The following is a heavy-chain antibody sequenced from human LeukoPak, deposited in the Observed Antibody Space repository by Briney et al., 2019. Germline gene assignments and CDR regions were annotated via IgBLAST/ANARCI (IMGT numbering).Heavy chain of an antibody. Sequence: GGSLRLSCAASGFTLSSYWMSWVRQAPGKGLEWVANIKQDGSEKYYVDSVKGRFTISRDNAKNSLYLQMNSLRAEDTAVYYCASLATIRGDFDYWGQGTLVTVSS. D-gene: IGHD5-12*01. CDR1: GFTLSSYW. V-gene: IGHV3-7*03. J-gene: IGHJ4*02. CDR2: IKQDGSEK. CDR3: ASLATIRGDFDY.